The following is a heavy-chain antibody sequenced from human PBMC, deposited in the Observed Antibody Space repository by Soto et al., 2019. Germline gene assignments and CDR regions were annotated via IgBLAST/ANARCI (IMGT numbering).Heavy chain of an antibody. Sequence: QVQLVQSGAEEKKPGASVKVSCKASGYTFTSYAMHWVRQAPGQRLEWMGWINAGNGNTKYSQKFKGRVTITRDTSASTAYMELSSLRSEDTAVYYCARSIVVVTALDYLGQGTLVTVSS. V-gene: IGHV1-3*05. CDR3: ARSIVVVTALDY. D-gene: IGHD2-21*02. CDR2: INAGNGNT. J-gene: IGHJ4*02. CDR1: GYTFTSYA.